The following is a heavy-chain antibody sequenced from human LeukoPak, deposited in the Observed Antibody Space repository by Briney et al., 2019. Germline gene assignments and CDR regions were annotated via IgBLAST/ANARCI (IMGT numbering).Heavy chain of an antibody. CDR3: ARSGGYSYGYSS. CDR2: ISSSGSTI. Sequence: GSLRLSCAPSGLTSSDYYISWICEAPGEGLEWVSYISSSGSTIYYADSVKGRFTISRDNAKNSLYLQMNSLRAEDTAVYYCARSGGYSYGYSSWGQGTLVTVSS. D-gene: IGHD5-18*01. CDR1: GLTSSDYY. V-gene: IGHV3-11*01. J-gene: IGHJ5*02.